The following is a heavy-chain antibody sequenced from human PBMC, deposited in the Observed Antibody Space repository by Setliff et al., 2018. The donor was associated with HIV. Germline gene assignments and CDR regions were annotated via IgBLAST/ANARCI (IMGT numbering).Heavy chain of an antibody. CDR2: IYYSGST. V-gene: IGHV4-39*01. CDR1: GGSISSSSYY. CDR3: ASPASGGSSGQYHY. J-gene: IGHJ4*02. Sequence: PEETLSLTCTVSGGSISSSSYYWGWIRQPPGKGLEWIGSIYYSGSTYYNPSLKSRVTISVDTSKNQFSLKLSSVTAADTAVYYCASPASGGSSGQYHYWGQGTLVTVSS. D-gene: IGHD6-19*01.